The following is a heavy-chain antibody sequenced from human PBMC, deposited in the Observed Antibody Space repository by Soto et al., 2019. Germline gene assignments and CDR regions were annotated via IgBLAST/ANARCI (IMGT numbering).Heavy chain of an antibody. CDR2: INPNSGGT. CDR3: VREGVAASYYYGMDV. CDR1: GYTFTSYY. V-gene: IGHV1-2*04. Sequence: ASVKVSCKASGYTFTSYYMHWVRQAPGQGLEWMGWINPNSGGTNYAQKFQGWVTMTRDTSISTAYMELSRLRSDDTAVYYCVREGVAASYYYGMDVWGQGTPVTVSS. J-gene: IGHJ6*02. D-gene: IGHD5-12*01.